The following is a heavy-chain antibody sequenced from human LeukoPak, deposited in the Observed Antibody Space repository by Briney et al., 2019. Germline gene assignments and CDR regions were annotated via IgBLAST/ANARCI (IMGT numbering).Heavy chain of an antibody. CDR2: IIPIFGIA. V-gene: IGHV1-69*04. CDR1: GGTFSSYA. CDR3: ARTHGYYTGAFDI. Sequence: SVKVSCKASGGTFSSYAISWVRQAPGQGLEWMGRIIPIFGIANYAQKFQGRVTITADKSTSTAYMELSGLRSEDTAVYYCARTHGYYTGAFDIWGQGTMVTVSS. J-gene: IGHJ3*02. D-gene: IGHD2-8*01.